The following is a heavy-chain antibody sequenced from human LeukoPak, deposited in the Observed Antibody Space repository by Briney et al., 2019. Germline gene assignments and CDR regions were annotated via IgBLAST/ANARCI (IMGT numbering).Heavy chain of an antibody. CDR2: IYYSGST. V-gene: IGHV4-59*08. CDR3: ARHQGIAAAPSY. CDR1: GGSISSYY. J-gene: IGHJ4*02. Sequence: SETLSLTCTVSGGSISSYYWSWIRQPPGKGLEWIGYIYYSGSTNYNPSLKSRVTISVDTSKNQFSLKLSSVTAADTAVYYCARHQGIAAAPSYWGQGTLVTVSS. D-gene: IGHD6-13*01.